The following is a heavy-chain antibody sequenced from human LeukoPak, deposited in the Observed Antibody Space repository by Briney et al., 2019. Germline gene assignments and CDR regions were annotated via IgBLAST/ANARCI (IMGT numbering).Heavy chain of an antibody. V-gene: IGHV4-59*12. J-gene: IGHJ6*03. Sequence: SETLSLTCCVSGGPLSCYHWSWIRQPRGKGLEWIGYKYYSESPYYNASLKSRVTISVDTPKNQFPLKQSSVTAADTAVYYWARSSEGRYYDDSSGFSYYYYYMDVWGKGTTVTISS. CDR3: ARSSEGRYYDDSSGFSYYYYYMDV. CDR1: GGPLSCYH. D-gene: IGHD3-22*01. CDR2: KYYSESP.